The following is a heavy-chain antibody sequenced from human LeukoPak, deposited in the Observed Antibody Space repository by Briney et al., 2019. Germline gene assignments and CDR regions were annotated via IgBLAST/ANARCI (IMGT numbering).Heavy chain of an antibody. Sequence: GGSLRLSCAASGFTFSSYAMSWVRQAPGKGLEWVSAISGSGGSTYYADSVKGRFTISRDNYMNTVYLEVSSLTAEDTGVYYCAKDDAWLRFGEWSQGTLVTVSS. CDR2: ISGSGGST. V-gene: IGHV3-23*01. D-gene: IGHD5-12*01. J-gene: IGHJ4*02. CDR3: AKDDAWLRFGE. CDR1: GFTFSSYA.